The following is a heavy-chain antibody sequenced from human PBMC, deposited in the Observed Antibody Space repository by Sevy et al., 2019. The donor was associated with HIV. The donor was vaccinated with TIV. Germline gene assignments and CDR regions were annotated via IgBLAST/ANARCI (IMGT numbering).Heavy chain of an antibody. J-gene: IGHJ4*02. CDR2: INHSGGT. Sequence: SETLSLTCAVYGGSFSGYYWSWIRQPPGKGLEWIGEINHSGGTNYNPSLKSRVTISVDTSKNQFSLKLSSVTAADTAVYYCARKANRVRYFDYWGQGTLVTVSS. CDR1: GGSFSGYY. CDR3: ARKANRVRYFDY. D-gene: IGHD1-1*01. V-gene: IGHV4-34*01.